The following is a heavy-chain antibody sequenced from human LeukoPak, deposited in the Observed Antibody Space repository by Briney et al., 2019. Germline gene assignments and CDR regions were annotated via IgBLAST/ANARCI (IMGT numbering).Heavy chain of an antibody. Sequence: PSETLSLTCAVYGGSFSGYYWSWIRQPPGKGLEWIGEINHSGSTNYNPSLKSRVTISVDTSKNQFSLKLSSVTAADTAVYYCARGPKYYDFWSGCYTNWFDPWGQGTLVTVSS. CDR1: GGSFSGYY. V-gene: IGHV4-34*01. D-gene: IGHD3-3*01. CDR3: ARGPKYYDFWSGCYTNWFDP. J-gene: IGHJ5*02. CDR2: INHSGST.